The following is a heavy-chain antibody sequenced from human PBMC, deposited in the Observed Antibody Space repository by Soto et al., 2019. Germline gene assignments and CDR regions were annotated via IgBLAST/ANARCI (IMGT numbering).Heavy chain of an antibody. V-gene: IGHV4-30-2*01. D-gene: IGHD6-25*01. J-gene: IGHJ6*02. Sequence: SETLSLTCAVSGGSIVSGGYFWGWIRQPPGKGLEWIGNIYHSGITYYNPSLKSRVTISVDRSKNQFSLRLSSVTAADTAVYYCARDRGSSTGSGMDVWGQGTTVTVSS. CDR3: ARDRGSSTGSGMDV. CDR1: GGSIVSGGYF. CDR2: IYHSGIT.